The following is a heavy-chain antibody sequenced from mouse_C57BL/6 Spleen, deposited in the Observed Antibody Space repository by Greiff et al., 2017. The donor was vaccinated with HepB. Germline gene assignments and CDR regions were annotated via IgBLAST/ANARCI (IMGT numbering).Heavy chain of an antibody. CDR3: ARGKATDYFDY. Sequence: EVHLVESGGGLVKPGGSLKLSCAASGFTFSSYAMSWVRQTPEKRLEWVATISDGGSYTYYPDNVKGRFTISRDNAKNNLYLQMSHLKSEDTAMYYCARGKATDYFDYWGQGTTLTVSS. D-gene: IGHD3-2*02. J-gene: IGHJ2*01. V-gene: IGHV5-4*01. CDR2: ISDGGSYT. CDR1: GFTFSSYA.